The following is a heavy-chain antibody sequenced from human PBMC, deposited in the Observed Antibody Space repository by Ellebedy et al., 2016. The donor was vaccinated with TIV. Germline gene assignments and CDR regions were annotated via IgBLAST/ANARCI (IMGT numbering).Heavy chain of an antibody. CDR1: GFTFGDYW. V-gene: IGHV3-7*03. CDR2: IKHDESEE. Sequence: GESLKISCLASGFTFGDYWMMWVRQAPGKGLEGVANIKHDESEEYYVDSVKGRFTISRDNAKNSLYLQMNSLRAEDTAVYYCARGGGYHNMDPWGQGTTVTVSS. CDR3: ARGGGYHNMDP. D-gene: IGHD3-10*01. J-gene: IGHJ6*02.